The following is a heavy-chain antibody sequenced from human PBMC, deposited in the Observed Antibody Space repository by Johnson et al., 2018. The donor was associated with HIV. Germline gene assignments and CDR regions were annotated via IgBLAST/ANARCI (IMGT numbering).Heavy chain of an antibody. D-gene: IGHD6-6*01. J-gene: IGHJ3*02. CDR1: GFTFSSYA. CDR2: ISYDGSNT. CDR3: AKGRARTAARQPRGDAFDI. Sequence: VPLVESGGGVVRPGGSLRLSCAASGFTFSSYALHWVRQAPGKGLEWVAVISYDGSNTYYADSVKGRFTISRDNSKNTLYLQMNSLRAEDTAVYYCAKGRARTAARQPRGDAFDIWGQGTMVTVSS. V-gene: IGHV3-30-3*01.